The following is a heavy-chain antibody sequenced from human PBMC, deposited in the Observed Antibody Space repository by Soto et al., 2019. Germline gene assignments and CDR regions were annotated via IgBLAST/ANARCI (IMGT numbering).Heavy chain of an antibody. D-gene: IGHD5-18*01. Sequence: SVKVSCKASGGTFSSYAISWVRQAPGQGLEWMGGIIPIFGTANYAQKFQGRVTITADKSTSTAYMELSSLRSEDTAVYYCARDNMSGYSYGPQSYYYYYGMDVWGQGTTVTVS. CDR1: GGTFSSYA. V-gene: IGHV1-69*06. CDR3: ARDNMSGYSYGPQSYYYYYGMDV. J-gene: IGHJ6*02. CDR2: IIPIFGTA.